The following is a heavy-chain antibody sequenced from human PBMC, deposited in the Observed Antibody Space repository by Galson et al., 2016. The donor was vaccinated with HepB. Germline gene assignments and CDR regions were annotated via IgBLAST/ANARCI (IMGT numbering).Heavy chain of an antibody. Sequence: SVKVSCKASGYRFPTYGISWVRQAPGQGLEWLGWISANSGNTIYAQKFQDRVTMTRDTSASTVYMDLRSLRSDDTAVYYCARDVQFRFDYWGQGTLFTVSS. D-gene: IGHD4-11*01. J-gene: IGHJ4*02. CDR3: ARDVQFRFDY. CDR1: GYRFPTYG. CDR2: ISANSGNT. V-gene: IGHV1-18*04.